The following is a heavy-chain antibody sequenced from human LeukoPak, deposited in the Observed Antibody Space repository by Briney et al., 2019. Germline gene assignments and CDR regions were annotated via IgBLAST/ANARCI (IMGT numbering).Heavy chain of an antibody. CDR2: IKQDGSEK. CDR1: GFTFSSYA. D-gene: IGHD6-19*01. CDR3: ARGGHSSGWYPSRYGMDV. V-gene: IGHV3-7*01. Sequence: GGSLRPSCAASGFTFSSYAMSWVRQAAGKGLEWVANIKQDGSEKYYVDSVKGRFTISRDNAKNSLYLQMNSLRAEDTAVYYCARGGHSSGWYPSRYGMDVWGQGTTVTVSS. J-gene: IGHJ6*02.